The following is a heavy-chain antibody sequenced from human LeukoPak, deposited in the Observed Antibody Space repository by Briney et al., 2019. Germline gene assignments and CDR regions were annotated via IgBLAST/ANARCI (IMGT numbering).Heavy chain of an antibody. J-gene: IGHJ5*02. CDR3: ARVRGSMVRGVPNWFDP. V-gene: IGHV7-4-1*02. Sequence: GASVKVSCKASGYTFTSYAMNWVRRAPGQGLEWMGWINTNTGNPTYAQGFTGRFVFSLDTSVSTAYLQISSLKAEDTAVYYCARVRGSMVRGVPNWFDPWGQGTLVTVSS. D-gene: IGHD3-10*01. CDR2: INTNTGNP. CDR1: GYTFTSYA.